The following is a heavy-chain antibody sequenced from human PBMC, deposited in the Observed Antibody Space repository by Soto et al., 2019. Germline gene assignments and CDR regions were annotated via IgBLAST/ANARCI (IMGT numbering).Heavy chain of an antibody. CDR3: ARSVYDSWTGLDY. J-gene: IGHJ4*02. D-gene: IGHD3-9*01. CDR2: IYYSGST. CDR1: GGSISSYY. Sequence: SETLSLTCTVSGGSISSYYWSWIRQPPGKGLEWIGYIYYSGSTNYNPSLKSRVTISVDTSKNQFSLKLSSVTAADTAVYYCARSVYDSWTGLDYWGQGTLVTVSS. V-gene: IGHV4-59*01.